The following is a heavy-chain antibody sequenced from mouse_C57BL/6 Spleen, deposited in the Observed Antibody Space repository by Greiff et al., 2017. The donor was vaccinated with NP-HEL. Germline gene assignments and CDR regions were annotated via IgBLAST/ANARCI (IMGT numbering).Heavy chain of an antibody. D-gene: IGHD2-2*01. V-gene: IGHV1-69*01. J-gene: IGHJ4*01. CDR3: ARRGVTTGGGYYYAMDY. CDR1: GYTFTSYW. CDR2: IDPSDSYT. Sequence: QVQLQQPGAELVMPGASVKLSCKASGYTFTSYWMHWVKQRPGQGLEWIGEIDPSDSYTNYNQKFKGKSTLTVDKSSSTAYMQLSSLTSEDSAVYYWARRGVTTGGGYYYAMDYWGQGTSVTVSS.